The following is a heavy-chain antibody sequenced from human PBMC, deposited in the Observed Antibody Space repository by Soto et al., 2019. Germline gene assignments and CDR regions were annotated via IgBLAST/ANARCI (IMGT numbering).Heavy chain of an antibody. D-gene: IGHD2-15*01. J-gene: IGHJ6*02. CDR3: ARDCSGGSCYYYGMDV. CDR2: INPNSGGT. CDR1: GYTFTGYY. Sequence: GASVKVSCKASGYTFTGYYMHWVRQAPGQGLEWMGWINPNSGGTNYAQKFQGRVTMTRDTSISTAYMELSRLRSDDTAVYYCARDCSGGSCYYYGMDVWGQGTTVTVSS. V-gene: IGHV1-2*02.